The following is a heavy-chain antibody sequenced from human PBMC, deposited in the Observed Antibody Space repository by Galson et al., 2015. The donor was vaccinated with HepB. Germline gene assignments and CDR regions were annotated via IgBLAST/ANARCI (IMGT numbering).Heavy chain of an antibody. Sequence: SLRLSCAASGFTFSGFAMNWVRQAPRKGLEWVSGISGSGGSSDYAHSVKGRFTISRDNSENTLYLQMNSLRAEDTAVYYCAKGLPSQLDNYFDYWGQGTLVTVSS. V-gene: IGHV3-23*01. CDR2: ISGSGGSS. CDR3: AKGLPSQLDNYFDY. CDR1: GFTFSGFA. D-gene: IGHD2-21*02. J-gene: IGHJ4*02.